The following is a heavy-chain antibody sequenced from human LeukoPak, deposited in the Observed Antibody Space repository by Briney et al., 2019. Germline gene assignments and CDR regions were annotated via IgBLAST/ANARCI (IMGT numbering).Heavy chain of an antibody. J-gene: IGHJ4*02. D-gene: IGHD2-15*01. CDR1: GFTVSCNY. CDR3: AKDAQVAHLGY. V-gene: IGHV3-53*01. CDR2: LYSGGNT. Sequence: GGSLRLSCAASGFTVSCNYMSWVRQAPGKGLEWVSVLYSGGNTYYADSVKGRFTISRDNSKNTLYLQMNSLRAEDTAVYYCAKDAQVAHLGYWGQGTLVTVSS.